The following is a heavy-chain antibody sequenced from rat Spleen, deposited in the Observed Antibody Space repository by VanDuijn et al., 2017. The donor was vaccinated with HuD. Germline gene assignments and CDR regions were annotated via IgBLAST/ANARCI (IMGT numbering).Heavy chain of an antibody. J-gene: IGHJ2*01. Sequence: EVQLVESGGGLVQPGRSLELSCVASVFTFNNYWMTWIRQAPGKGLEWVSSVLNDGVHPYYPDSVTGRFTISRDNAENIVYLQMSKLGTEDTAIYYCVREEFGVRDWGQGIMVTVSS. CDR3: VREEFGVRD. D-gene: IGHD4-3*01. CDR1: VFTFNNYW. CDR2: VLNDGVHP. V-gene: IGHV5-31*01.